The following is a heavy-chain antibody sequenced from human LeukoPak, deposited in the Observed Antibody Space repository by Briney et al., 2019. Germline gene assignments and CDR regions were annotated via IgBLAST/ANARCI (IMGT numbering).Heavy chain of an antibody. CDR3: ARDPGYYGTFDY. CDR1: GFTFSSYA. J-gene: IGHJ4*02. D-gene: IGHD3-3*01. CDR2: ISGGGSRT. Sequence: GGSLRLSCAASGFTFSSYAMSWVRQAPGKGLEWVSVISGGGSRTYYAASVKGRFTISRDNAKNSLYLQMNSLRAEDTAVYYCARDPGYYGTFDYWGQGTLVTVSS. V-gene: IGHV3-23*01.